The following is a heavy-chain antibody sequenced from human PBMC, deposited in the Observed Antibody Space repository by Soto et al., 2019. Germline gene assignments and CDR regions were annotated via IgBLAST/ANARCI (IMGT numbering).Heavy chain of an antibody. CDR3: ARRPYCSGGSCYVPPGGAYYYMDV. CDR1: GGSISSSSYY. V-gene: IGHV4-39*01. D-gene: IGHD2-15*01. Sequence: GGSISSSSYYWGWIRQPPGKGLEWIGSIYYSGSTYYNPSLKSRVTISVDTSKNQFSLKLSSVTAADTAVYYCARRPYCSGGSCYVPPGGAYYYMDVWGKGTTVTVSS. J-gene: IGHJ6*03. CDR2: IYYSGST.